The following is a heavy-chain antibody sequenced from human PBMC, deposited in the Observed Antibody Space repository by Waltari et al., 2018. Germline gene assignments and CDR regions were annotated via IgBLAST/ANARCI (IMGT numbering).Heavy chain of an antibody. J-gene: IGHJ5*02. CDR2: IYYSGGT. CDR1: GGSISSSSYY. CDR3: ARGSVVVVVAATVGFDP. D-gene: IGHD2-15*01. V-gene: IGHV4-39*07. Sequence: QLQLQESGPGLVKPSETLSLTCTVSGGSISSSSYYWGWIRQPPGKGLEWIGSIYYSGGTYYNPSLKSRVTISVDTSKTQFSLKLSSVTAADTAVYYCARGSVVVVVAATVGFDPWGQGTLVTVSS.